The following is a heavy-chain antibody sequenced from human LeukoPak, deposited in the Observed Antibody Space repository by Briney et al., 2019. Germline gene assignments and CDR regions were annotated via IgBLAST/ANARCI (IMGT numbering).Heavy chain of an antibody. D-gene: IGHD3-22*01. CDR2: IYTSGST. CDR1: GNSFGDYY. CDR3: ARAGVWDYSDSSGYHNGAFDI. Sequence: SETLSLTCTVSGNSFGDYYWSWIRQPAGKGLEWIGRIYTSGSTTYNPSLKSRVTMTRDTSISTAYMELSRLRSDDTAVYYCARAGVWDYSDSSGYHNGAFDIWGQGTMVTVSS. V-gene: IGHV4-4*07. J-gene: IGHJ3*02.